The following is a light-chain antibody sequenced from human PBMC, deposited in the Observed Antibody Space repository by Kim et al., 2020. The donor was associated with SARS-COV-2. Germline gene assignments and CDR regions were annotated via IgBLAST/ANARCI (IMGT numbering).Light chain of an antibody. J-gene: IGKJ5*01. CDR2: GAS. CDR3: QQYGSSPLT. Sequence: SPGERAALSCRASQSVTSNYVAWYQRRPAQAPRLLICGASSRASGIPDSVSGSGSGTDFTLTISRLEPEDSAVYYCQQYGSSPLTFGQGTRLEIK. CDR1: QSVTSNY. V-gene: IGKV3-20*01.